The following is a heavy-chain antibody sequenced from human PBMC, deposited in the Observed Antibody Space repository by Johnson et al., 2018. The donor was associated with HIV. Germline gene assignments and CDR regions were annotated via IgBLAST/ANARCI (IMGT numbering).Heavy chain of an antibody. CDR1: GFTFSSYG. CDR2: ISYDGSNK. J-gene: IGHJ3*02. Sequence: QVQVVESGGGVVQPGRSLRLSCAASGFTFSSYGMHWVRQAPGKGLEWVAVISYDGSNKYYADSVKGRFTISRDNSKNTLYLQMNSLRAEDTAVYYCAKCVDSSSSWMLFDIWGQGTMVTVSS. V-gene: IGHV3-30*18. D-gene: IGHD6-6*01. CDR3: AKCVDSSSSWMLFDI.